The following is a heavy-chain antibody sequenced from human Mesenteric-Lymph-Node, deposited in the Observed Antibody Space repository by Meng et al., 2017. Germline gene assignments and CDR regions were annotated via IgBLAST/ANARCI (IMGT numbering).Heavy chain of an antibody. CDR2: ISGSGGST. CDR1: GFTFSSYA. CDR3: AKGRGYFDWLVSDYYGMDV. V-gene: IGHV3-23*01. J-gene: IGHJ6*01. Sequence: GESLKISCAASGFTFSSYAMSWVRQAPGKGLEWVSAISGSGGSTYYADSVKGRFTISRDNSKNTLYLQMNSLRAEDTAVYYCAKGRGYFDWLVSDYYGMDVWGPGTTVT. D-gene: IGHD3-9*01.